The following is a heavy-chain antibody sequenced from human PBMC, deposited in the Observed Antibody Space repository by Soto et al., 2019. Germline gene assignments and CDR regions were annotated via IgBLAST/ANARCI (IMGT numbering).Heavy chain of an antibody. V-gene: IGHV3-23*01. D-gene: IGHD5-18*01. J-gene: IGHJ6*02. CDR1: GFISSNYA. CDR3: AKDRGGLVDTGTLDV. Sequence: EVQLLESGGGWVQPGGSLRLSCVASGFISSNYAMSWVRQVPGKGREWVSGIGGSEPNTHYADSVKGRFTISRDNYKHTLFLQMNRLKAGDTAEYYCAKDRGGLVDTGTLDVWCQGTTVPISS. CDR2: IGGSEPNT.